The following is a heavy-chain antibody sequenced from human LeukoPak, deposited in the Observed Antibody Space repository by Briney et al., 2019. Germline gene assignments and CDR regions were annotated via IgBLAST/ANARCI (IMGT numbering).Heavy chain of an antibody. Sequence: GGSLRLSCAASGFTFSSYWMSWVRQAPGKGLEWVANIKQDGSEKYYVDSVKGRITISRDNAKNSLYLQMNSLRAEDTAVYYCAREYDFWSGPTPPKYYGMDVWGQGTTVTVSS. CDR2: IKQDGSEK. D-gene: IGHD3-3*01. CDR1: GFTFSSYW. V-gene: IGHV3-7*01. CDR3: AREYDFWSGPTPPKYYGMDV. J-gene: IGHJ6*02.